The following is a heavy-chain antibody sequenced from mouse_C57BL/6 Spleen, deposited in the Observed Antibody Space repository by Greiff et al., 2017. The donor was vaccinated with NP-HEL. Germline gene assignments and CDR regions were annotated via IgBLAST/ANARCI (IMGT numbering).Heavy chain of an antibody. D-gene: IGHD1-1*02. CDR3: ARGGGPMVPLAY. CDR2: ISDGGSYT. CDR1: GFTFSSYA. V-gene: IGHV5-4*01. Sequence: DVQLVESGGGLVKPGGSLKLSCAASGFTFSSYAMSWVRQTPEKRLEWVATISDGGSYTYYPDNVKGRFTISRDNAKNNLYLQMSHLKSEDTAMYYCARGGGPMVPLAYWGQGTLVTVSA. J-gene: IGHJ3*01.